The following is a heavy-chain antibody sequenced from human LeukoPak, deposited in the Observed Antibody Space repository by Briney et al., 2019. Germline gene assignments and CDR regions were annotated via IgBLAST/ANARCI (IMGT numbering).Heavy chain of an antibody. Sequence: SVKVSCKASGGTFSSYAISWVRQAPGQGLEWMGGIIPIFGTANYAQKFQGRVTITADESTSTAYMELSSLRSEDTAVYYCARDRGYCSGGSCYSGGYNWFHPWGQGTLVTVSS. CDR3: ARDRGYCSGGSCYSGGYNWFHP. CDR2: IIPIFGTA. V-gene: IGHV1-69*01. D-gene: IGHD2-15*01. J-gene: IGHJ5*02. CDR1: GGTFSSYA.